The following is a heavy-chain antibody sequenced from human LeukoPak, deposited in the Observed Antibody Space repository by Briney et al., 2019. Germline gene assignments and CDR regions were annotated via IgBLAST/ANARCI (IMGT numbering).Heavy chain of an antibody. CDR1: GFTFSSYG. V-gene: IGHV3-30*02. CDR3: AKDLSTISTFDY. Sequence: GGSLRLSCAVSGFTFSSYGMHWVRQAPGKGLDWVAFIRYDGSNKYYADSVKGRFTISRDDSKNTLYLQMNSLRADDTAVYYCAKDLSTISTFDYWGQGTLVTVSS. J-gene: IGHJ4*02. CDR2: IRYDGSNK. D-gene: IGHD5-24*01.